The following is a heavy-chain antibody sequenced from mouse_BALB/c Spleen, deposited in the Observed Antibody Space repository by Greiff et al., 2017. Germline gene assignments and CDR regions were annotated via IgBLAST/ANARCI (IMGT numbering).Heavy chain of an antibody. D-gene: IGHD1-1*01. Sequence: EVKLMESGGGLVKPGGSLKLSCAASGFTFSSYAMSWVRQTPEKRLEWVASISSGGSNYYPDSVKGRITIFRDNARNILYLQMSSLRSEDTAMYYCARGRKFTTVVDNDYAMDYWGQGTSVTVSS. J-gene: IGHJ4*01. CDR3: ARGRKFTTVVDNDYAMDY. V-gene: IGHV5-6-5*01. CDR1: GFTFSSYA. CDR2: ISSGGSN.